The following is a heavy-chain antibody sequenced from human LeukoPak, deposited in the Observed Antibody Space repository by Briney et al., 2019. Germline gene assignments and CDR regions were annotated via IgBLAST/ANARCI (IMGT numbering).Heavy chain of an antibody. V-gene: IGHV3-30-3*01. Sequence: GGSLRLSCAASGFTFSSYAMHWVRQAPGKGLEWVAVISYDGSNKYYADSVKGRFTISRDNSKNTLYLQMNSLRAEDTAVYYCANLYYYVTPPTDYWGQGTLVTVSS. CDR1: GFTFSSYA. CDR3: ANLYYYVTPPTDY. CDR2: ISYDGSNK. J-gene: IGHJ4*02. D-gene: IGHD3-10*02.